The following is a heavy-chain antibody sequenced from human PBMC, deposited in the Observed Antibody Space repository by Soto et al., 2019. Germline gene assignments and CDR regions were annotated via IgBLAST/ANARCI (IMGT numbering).Heavy chain of an antibody. CDR1: SGSFSGHF. V-gene: IGHV4-34*01. CDR3: ARNQRIYDILTGYYKGPFDS. CDR2: INLAGGT. J-gene: IGHJ4*02. Sequence: PSETLSLTCAVYSGSFSGHFWSWIRQPPGKGPEWIGEINLAGGTNYNPSLKSRVTISIDKSNNQFFLKLTSVTAADKAVYYCARNQRIYDILTGYYKGPFDSWGQGTLVT. D-gene: IGHD3-9*01.